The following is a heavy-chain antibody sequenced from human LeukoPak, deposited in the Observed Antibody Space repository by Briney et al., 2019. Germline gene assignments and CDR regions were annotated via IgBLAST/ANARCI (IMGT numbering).Heavy chain of an antibody. Sequence: GGSLRLSCAASGFTFSNAWMSWVRQAPGKGPEWVANIKEDGSLKNYVDSVEGRFTVSRDNAKNTLYLQMNSLRLEDTAVYYCVRDWAPASMQAAPFDCWGQGTLVTVSS. CDR1: GFTFSNAW. CDR2: IKEDGSLK. V-gene: IGHV3-7*01. CDR3: VRDWAPASMQAAPFDC. D-gene: IGHD2/OR15-2a*01. J-gene: IGHJ4*02.